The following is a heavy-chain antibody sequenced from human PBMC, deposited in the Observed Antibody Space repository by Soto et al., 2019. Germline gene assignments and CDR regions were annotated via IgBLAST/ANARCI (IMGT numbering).Heavy chain of an antibody. V-gene: IGHV1-18*01. CDR3: ARDLKFYYGSGSPYFDY. CDR2: ISAYNGNT. CDR1: GYTFTSYG. Sequence: QVQLVQSGAEVKKPGASVKVSCKASGYTFTSYGISWVRQAPGQGLEWMGWISAYNGNTNYAQKLQGRVTMTTDTTTSTAYMELRSLRSDDTAVYYCARDLKFYYGSGSPYFDYWGQGTLVTVSS. D-gene: IGHD3-10*01. J-gene: IGHJ4*02.